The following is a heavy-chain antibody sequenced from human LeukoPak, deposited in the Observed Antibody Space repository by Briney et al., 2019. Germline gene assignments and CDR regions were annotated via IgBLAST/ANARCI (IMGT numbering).Heavy chain of an antibody. D-gene: IGHD2-21*02. CDR2: ISYSGTT. J-gene: IGHJ4*02. CDR1: GGSISSTSYY. CDR3: ASEDAYCGGDCYPY. V-gene: IGHV4-39*07. Sequence: SETLSLTCTVSGGSISSTSYYWGWIRQPPGKGLEWIGSISYSGTTYYNPSLKSRVTISVDTSKNQFSLKLNSVTAADTAVYYCASEDAYCGGDCYPYWGQGTLVTVSS.